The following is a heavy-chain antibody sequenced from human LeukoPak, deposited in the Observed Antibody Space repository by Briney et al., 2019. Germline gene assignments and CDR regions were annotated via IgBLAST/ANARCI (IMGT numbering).Heavy chain of an antibody. CDR1: GDAFNDYC. D-gene: IGHD3-3*01. CDR3: TTSRLRFLQWDG. Sequence: ASVKISCKASGDAFNDYCFHRVRQTPRHGLEWMGIVDPSLGTPTYAQKFQGRVTMTRDTSTRTVYMELRSLEREDTAVYYCTTSRLRFLQWDGWGQGTVVTVSS. CDR2: VDPSLGTP. V-gene: IGHV1-46*02. J-gene: IGHJ1*01.